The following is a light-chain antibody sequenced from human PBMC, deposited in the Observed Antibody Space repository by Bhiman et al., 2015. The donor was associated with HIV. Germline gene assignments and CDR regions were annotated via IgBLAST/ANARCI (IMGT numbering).Light chain of an antibody. CDR1: SSDIGGYKY. V-gene: IGLV2-14*03. CDR2: DVN. CDR3: SSYTSSTGA. J-gene: IGLJ2*01. Sequence: QSALTQPASVSGSPGQSITISCTGTSSDIGGYKYVSWYQQHPGKAPKLMIYDVNNRPSGVSDRFSGSKSGNTASLTISGLQAEDEADYYCSSYTSSTGAFGGGTKLTVL.